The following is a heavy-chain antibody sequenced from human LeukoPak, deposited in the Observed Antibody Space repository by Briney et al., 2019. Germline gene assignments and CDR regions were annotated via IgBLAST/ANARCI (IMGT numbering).Heavy chain of an antibody. CDR3: ARAGAYTLEDY. Sequence: PGGSLRLSCAASGFTFSSYWMHWVRQAPGKGLVWVSRINSDGSSTSYADSVKGRFTISRDNAKNTLYLQMNSLRAEDTAVYYCARAGAYTLEDYWGQGTLVTVSS. CDR2: INSDGSST. J-gene: IGHJ4*02. V-gene: IGHV3-74*01. D-gene: IGHD1-26*01. CDR1: GFTFSSYW.